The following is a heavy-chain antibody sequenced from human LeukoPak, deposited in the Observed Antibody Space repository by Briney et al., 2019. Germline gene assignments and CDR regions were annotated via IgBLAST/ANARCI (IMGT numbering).Heavy chain of an antibody. Sequence: KASETLSLTCTVSGGSISSYYWSWIRQPPGKGLEWIGYIYYSGSTNYNPSLKSRVTISVDTSKNQFSLKLSSVTAADPAVYYCAGTTVTNPYYFDCWGQGTLVTVSS. CDR1: GGSISSYY. CDR3: AGTTVTNPYYFDC. D-gene: IGHD4-17*01. V-gene: IGHV4-59*08. J-gene: IGHJ4*02. CDR2: IYYSGST.